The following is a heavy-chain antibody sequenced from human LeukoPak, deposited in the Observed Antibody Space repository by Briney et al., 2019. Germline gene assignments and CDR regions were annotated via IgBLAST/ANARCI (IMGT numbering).Heavy chain of an antibody. CDR2: IFYSGST. V-gene: IGHV4-59*08. CDR1: GASMNNYY. J-gene: IGHJ5*02. D-gene: IGHD2-8*01. CDR3: ARHAMGYNWFDP. Sequence: SETLSLTCTVSGASMNNYYWSWLRQPPGKGLEWIGYIFYSGSTNYNPSLKSRVTISVDTSKNQFSLKLSSVTATDTAVYYCARHAMGYNWFDPGGQGTLVTVSS.